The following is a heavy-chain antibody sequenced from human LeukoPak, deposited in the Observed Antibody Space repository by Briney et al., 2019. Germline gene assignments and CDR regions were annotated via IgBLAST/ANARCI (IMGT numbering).Heavy chain of an antibody. Sequence: GGSLRLSCAASGFTFSSYAMHWVRQAPGKGLEWVAVISYDGSNKYYADSVKGRFTISRDNSKNTLYLQMNSLRAEDTAVYYCARDQVGATRDYWGQGTLVTVSS. CDR3: ARDQVGATRDY. CDR2: ISYDGSNK. V-gene: IGHV3-30-3*01. CDR1: GFTFSSYA. D-gene: IGHD1-26*01. J-gene: IGHJ4*02.